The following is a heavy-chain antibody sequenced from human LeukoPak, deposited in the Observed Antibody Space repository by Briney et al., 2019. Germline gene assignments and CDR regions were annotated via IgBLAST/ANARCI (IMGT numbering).Heavy chain of an antibody. V-gene: IGHV3-21*01. D-gene: IGHD3-10*01. CDR2: ISSSSSYI. J-gene: IGHJ4*02. Sequence: GGSLRLSCAASGFTFSNYDMNWVREAPGKGLEWVSSISSSSSYIYYADSVKGRSAISRDNAKNSLYLQMYSLRAEDTAVYYCAGTYGSGGYPNYWGQGTLVTVSS. CDR1: GFTFSNYD. CDR3: AGTYGSGGYPNY.